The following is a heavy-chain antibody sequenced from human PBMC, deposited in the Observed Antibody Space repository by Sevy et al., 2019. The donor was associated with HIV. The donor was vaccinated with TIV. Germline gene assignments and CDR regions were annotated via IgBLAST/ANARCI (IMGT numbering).Heavy chain of an antibody. CDR3: ARVWSVDSGGYEVGGGWFDP. CDR2: INPNSGGT. D-gene: IGHD5-12*01. V-gene: IGHV1-2*06. J-gene: IGHJ5*02. CDR1: GYTFTGYY. Sequence: ASVKVSCKASGYTFTGYYMHWVRQAPGQGLEWMGRINPNSGGTNDAQKFQGRVTMTRDTSISTAYMELSRLRSDDTAVYYCARVWSVDSGGYEVGGGWFDPWGQGTLVTVSS.